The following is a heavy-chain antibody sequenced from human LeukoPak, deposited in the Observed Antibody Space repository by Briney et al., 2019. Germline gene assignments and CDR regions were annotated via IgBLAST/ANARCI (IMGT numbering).Heavy chain of an antibody. CDR3: AKDALGSFDY. D-gene: IGHD7-27*01. CDR1: GFTFSDYY. CDR2: ICYDGSNK. Sequence: GGSLRLPCAASGFTFSDYYMSWIRQSPGKGLEWVAVICYDGSNKYYADSVKGRFTISRDNSKNTLYLQMNSLRAEDTAVYYCAKDALGSFDYWGQGTLVTVSP. V-gene: IGHV3-33*06. J-gene: IGHJ4*02.